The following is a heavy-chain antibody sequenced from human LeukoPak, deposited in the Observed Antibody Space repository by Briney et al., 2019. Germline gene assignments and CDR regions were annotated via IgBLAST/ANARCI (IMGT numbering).Heavy chain of an antibody. CDR1: GYTFTSNG. D-gene: IGHD6-13*01. J-gene: IGHJ4*02. CDR2: IGAYNGNT. V-gene: IGHV1-18*04. Sequence: ASVKVSCKASGYTFTSNGISWVRQAPGQGLEWMGWIGAYNGNTNYEKKLQGRVTMTTDTSTSTAYMELRSLGSDDTAVYYCARGGLSSRLDYWGQGTLVTVSS. CDR3: ARGGLSSRLDY.